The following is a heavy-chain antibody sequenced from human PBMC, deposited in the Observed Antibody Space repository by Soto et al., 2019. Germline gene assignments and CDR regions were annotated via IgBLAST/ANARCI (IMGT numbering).Heavy chain of an antibody. V-gene: IGHV3-66*01. Sequence: GGSLRLSCAASGFTVSSNYMSWVRQAPGKGLEWVSVIYSGGSTYYADSVKGRFTISRDNSKNTLYLQMNSLRAEDTAVYYCARSPPYYYDSSGPGDYWGQGTLVTVSS. D-gene: IGHD3-22*01. J-gene: IGHJ4*02. CDR3: ARSPPYYYDSSGPGDY. CDR1: GFTVSSNY. CDR2: IYSGGST.